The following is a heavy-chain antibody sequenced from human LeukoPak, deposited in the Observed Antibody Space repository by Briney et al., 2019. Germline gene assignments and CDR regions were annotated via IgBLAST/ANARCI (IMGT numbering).Heavy chain of an antibody. J-gene: IGHJ4*02. Sequence: GGSLRLSCAASGFTFSTFAMSWVRQDPGRGLEWVSSITGAGDTTYYPESVKGRFTISRDNSKNTLYLQMNSLRAEDTAVYYCARGYDYGDYYFDYWGQGTLVTVSS. V-gene: IGHV3-23*01. CDR1: GFTFSTFA. CDR2: ITGAGDTT. CDR3: ARGYDYGDYYFDY. D-gene: IGHD4-17*01.